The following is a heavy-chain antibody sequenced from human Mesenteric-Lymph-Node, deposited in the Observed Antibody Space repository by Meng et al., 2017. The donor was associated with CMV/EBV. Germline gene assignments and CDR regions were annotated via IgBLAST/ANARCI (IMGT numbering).Heavy chain of an antibody. CDR2: IKEDGGHK. D-gene: IGHD3-16*01. CDR1: GFTFSNYW. J-gene: IGHJ3*02. V-gene: IGHV3-7*01. CDR3: ARDQTPFIITTYYDAFDI. Sequence: GESLKISCVASGFTFSNYWMTWVRQAPGKGLEWVANIKEDGGHKYYLDSVEGRFTISRDNAKNSLYLQMNSLRAEDTAVYYCARDQTPFIITTYYDAFDIWGQGTMVTVSS.